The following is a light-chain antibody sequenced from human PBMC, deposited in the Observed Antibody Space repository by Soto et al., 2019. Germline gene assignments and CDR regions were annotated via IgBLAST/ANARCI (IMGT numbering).Light chain of an antibody. Sequence: DAVMTQSPDSLAVSLGETATIYCKSSQSLLYHLNKQSYLAWYQQKPGQPPKHLIYLASTRESRVPDRFSGNGSGTDFTLTNNGLKTADVAVYVYNQYPHTPRTFGQGTKVEIK. V-gene: IGKV4-1*01. CDR3: NQYPHTPRT. J-gene: IGKJ1*01. CDR1: QSLLYHLNKQSY. CDR2: LAS.